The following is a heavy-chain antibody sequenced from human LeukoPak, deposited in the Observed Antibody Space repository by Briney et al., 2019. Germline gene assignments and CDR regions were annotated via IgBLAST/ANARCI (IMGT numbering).Heavy chain of an antibody. Sequence: GGSLRLSCAASGFTFDDYAMHWVRQAPGKGLEWVSGISWNSGSIGYADSVKGRFTISRDNAKNSLYLQMNSLRAEDTALYYCAKDIARAVEVATIKWEFDYWGQGTLVTVSS. CDR2: ISWNSGSI. D-gene: IGHD5-24*01. CDR3: AKDIARAVEVATIKWEFDY. CDR1: GFTFDDYA. J-gene: IGHJ4*02. V-gene: IGHV3-9*01.